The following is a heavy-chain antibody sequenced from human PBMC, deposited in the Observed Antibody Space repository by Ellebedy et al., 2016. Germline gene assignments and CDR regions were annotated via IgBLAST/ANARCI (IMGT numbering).Heavy chain of an antibody. CDR1: GGSINSHY. Sequence: SETLSLTXTVSGGSINSHYWSWIRQPDGEGLEWIGRIYNSGGINYNPSLKSRVTMSVDTSKNQFSLKLTSVTAADTAVYFCARDIVVVPSANDHYYGLDVWGQGTTVTVSS. CDR2: IYNSGGI. D-gene: IGHD2-2*01. V-gene: IGHV4-4*07. J-gene: IGHJ6*02. CDR3: ARDIVVVPSANDHYYGLDV.